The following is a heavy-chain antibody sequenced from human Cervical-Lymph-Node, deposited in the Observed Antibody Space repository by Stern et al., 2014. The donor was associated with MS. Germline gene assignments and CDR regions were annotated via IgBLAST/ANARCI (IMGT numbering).Heavy chain of an antibody. CDR2: INPGSGPP. CDR1: AYTFTNYY. Sequence: VQLLESGAEVKKPGASVKVSCKTSAYTFTNYYMHWVRQAPRQGLELMGLINPGSGPPSYTQKFQGRVTMARDTSTSTVYMDLSSLRSDDTAVYYCATLCAPLSSSFDYWGQGTLVTVSS. D-gene: IGHD2-2*01. V-gene: IGHV1-46*03. CDR3: ATLCAPLSSSFDY. J-gene: IGHJ4*02.